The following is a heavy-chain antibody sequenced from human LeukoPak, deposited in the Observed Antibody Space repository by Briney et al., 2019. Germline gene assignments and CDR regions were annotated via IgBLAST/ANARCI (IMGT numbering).Heavy chain of an antibody. CDR1: GGSISSGGYY. Sequence: PSETLSLTCTVSGGSISSGGYYWSWIRQHPGKGLEWIGYIYYSGSTYYNPSLKSRVTISVDTSKNQFSLKLSSVTAADTAVYYCARGSRYGDYANFDYWGQGTLVTVSS. CDR2: IYYSGST. V-gene: IGHV4-31*03. D-gene: IGHD4-17*01. CDR3: ARGSRYGDYANFDY. J-gene: IGHJ4*02.